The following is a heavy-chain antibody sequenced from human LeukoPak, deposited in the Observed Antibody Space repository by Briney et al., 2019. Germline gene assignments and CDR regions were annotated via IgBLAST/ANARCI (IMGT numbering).Heavy chain of an antibody. CDR2: IKQDGSEK. Sequence: GGSLRLSCAASGFTFSSYWMSWVRQAPGKGLEGVANIKQDGSEKYYVDSVKGRFTVSRDNAKHSLYLQMNSLRAEDTAVYYCARETGAEYYDFWSGYYKGVRYFDYWGQGTLVTVSS. V-gene: IGHV3-7*01. CDR3: ARETGAEYYDFWSGYYKGVRYFDY. CDR1: GFTFSSYW. J-gene: IGHJ4*02. D-gene: IGHD3-3*01.